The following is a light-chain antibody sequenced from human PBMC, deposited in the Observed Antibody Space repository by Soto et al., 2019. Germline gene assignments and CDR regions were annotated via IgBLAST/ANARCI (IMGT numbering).Light chain of an antibody. J-gene: IGLJ3*02. Sequence: QSVLTQPPSASGTPGQRVTISCSGSSSNIGSDTVNWYRQLPGTAPKLLIYSNDQRPSGVPDPFSGSKSGTSASLAISGLQSDDEADYYCAAWDDSLNVWVFGVGTKLTVL. CDR3: AAWDDSLNVWV. CDR2: SND. V-gene: IGLV1-44*01. CDR1: SSNIGSDT.